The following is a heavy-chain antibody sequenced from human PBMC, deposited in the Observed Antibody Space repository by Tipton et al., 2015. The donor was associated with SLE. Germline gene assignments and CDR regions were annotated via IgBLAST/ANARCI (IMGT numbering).Heavy chain of an antibody. CDR2: ISSSGSTI. Sequence: LRLPCAASGFTFSSYEMNWVRQAPGKGLEWVSYISSSGSTIYYADSVKGRFTISRDNAKNSLYLQMNSLRAEDTAVYYCADWQSRNYWGQGTLVTVSS. D-gene: IGHD2-21*01. CDR1: GFTFSSYE. J-gene: IGHJ4*02. V-gene: IGHV3-48*03. CDR3: ADWQSRNY.